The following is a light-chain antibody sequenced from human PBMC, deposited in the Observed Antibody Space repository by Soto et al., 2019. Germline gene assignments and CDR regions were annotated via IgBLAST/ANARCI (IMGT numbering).Light chain of an antibody. Sequence: IEMTQSPSALSASAGDRVTITCQASQDIKNYVIWYQQKPGRAPKLLIYDAASLGTGVSSRFSGSGSGAHFTLASSSLRPEDVATYYCQQFDSGPCTFGQGTKLEIK. V-gene: IGKV1-33*01. CDR2: DAA. CDR3: QQFDSGPCT. J-gene: IGKJ2*02. CDR1: QDIKNY.